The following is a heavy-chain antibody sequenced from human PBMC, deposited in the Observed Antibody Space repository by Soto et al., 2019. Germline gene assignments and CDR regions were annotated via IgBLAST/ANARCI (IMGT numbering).Heavy chain of an antibody. D-gene: IGHD3-22*01. J-gene: IGHJ5*02. CDR2: IYYEST. CDR3: ARAYYDTSGYSLDP. CDR1: GGSISSYY. Sequence: SETLSLTCIVSGGSISSYYWSWIRQPPGKGLEWIGYIYYESTNYNPSLKSRVIISVDASRNQFSLRLSSVTAADTAVYYCARAYYDTSGYSLDPWGQGTLVTVSS. V-gene: IGHV4-59*01.